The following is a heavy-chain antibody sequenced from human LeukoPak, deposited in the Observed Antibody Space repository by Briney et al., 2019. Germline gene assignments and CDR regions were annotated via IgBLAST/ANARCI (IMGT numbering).Heavy chain of an antibody. D-gene: IGHD6-13*01. CDR3: ARGAGLRNWFDP. V-gene: IGHV4-30-4*08. CDR1: GGSISSGDYY. CDR2: IYYSGST. Sequence: SQTLSLTCTVSGGSISSGDYYWSWIRQPPGKGLEWIGYIYYSGSTCYNPSLKSRVTISVDTSKYQFSLKLSSVTAVDTAVYYCARGAGLRNWFDPWGQGTLVTVSS. J-gene: IGHJ5*02.